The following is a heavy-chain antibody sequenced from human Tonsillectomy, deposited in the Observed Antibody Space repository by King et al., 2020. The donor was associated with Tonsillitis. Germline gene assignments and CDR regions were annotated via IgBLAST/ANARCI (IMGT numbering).Heavy chain of an antibody. CDR1: GGTFSSYA. J-gene: IGHJ6*02. Sequence: VQLVESGAEVKKPGSSVKVSCKASGGTFSSYAISWVRQAPGQGLEWMGGIIPIFGTANYAQKFQGRVTITADESTSTAYMELSSLRSEDTAVYYCARTDYGGNSGTPLDYYYGMDVWGQGTTVTVSS. D-gene: IGHD4-23*01. CDR3: ARTDYGGNSGTPLDYYYGMDV. V-gene: IGHV1-69*01. CDR2: IIPIFGTA.